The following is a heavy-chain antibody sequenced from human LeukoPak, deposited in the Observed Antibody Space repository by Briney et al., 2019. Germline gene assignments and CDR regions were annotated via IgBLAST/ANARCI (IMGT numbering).Heavy chain of an antibody. Sequence: GGSLRLSCAASGFTFSSYWMHWVRQAPGKGLVWVSRINTDGSSTTYADSVKGRFTISRDNAKNTLYLQMNSLRAEDTAVYYCARLSPRSWPYYFDYWGQGNLVTVSS. V-gene: IGHV3-74*01. CDR3: ARLSPRSWPYYFDY. CDR1: GFTFSSYW. J-gene: IGHJ4*02. CDR2: INTDGSST. D-gene: IGHD6-13*01.